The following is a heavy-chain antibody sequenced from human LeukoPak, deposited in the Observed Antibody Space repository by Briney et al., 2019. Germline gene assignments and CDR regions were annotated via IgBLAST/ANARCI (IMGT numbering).Heavy chain of an antibody. V-gene: IGHV3-7*01. D-gene: IGHD3-22*01. CDR3: ARSRPYTSHITMIPY. Sequence: PGGSLRLSCAASGFTFSSYWMSWVRQAPGKGLEWVANIKQDGSEKYYVDSVKGRFTISRDNAKNSLYLQMNSLRADDTAAYYCARSRPYTSHITMIPYCGQGTLVTVSS. CDR1: GFTFSSYW. J-gene: IGHJ4*02. CDR2: IKQDGSEK.